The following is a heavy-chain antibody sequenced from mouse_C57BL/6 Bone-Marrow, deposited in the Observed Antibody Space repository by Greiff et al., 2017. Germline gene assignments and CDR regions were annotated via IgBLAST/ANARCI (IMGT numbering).Heavy chain of an antibody. Sequence: EVQLQQSGAELVKPGASVKLSCTASGFNINDYYIHWVQQRTEQGLEWIGRIDPEDGETKYAPKVQDKATITADTSSNTDDLQLSNLTSEDTAVYYCTRSLIYYGTNYWGQGTTLTVSS. CDR1: GFNINDYY. CDR3: TRSLIYYGTNY. D-gene: IGHD1-1*01. CDR2: IDPEDGET. V-gene: IGHV14-2*01. J-gene: IGHJ2*01.